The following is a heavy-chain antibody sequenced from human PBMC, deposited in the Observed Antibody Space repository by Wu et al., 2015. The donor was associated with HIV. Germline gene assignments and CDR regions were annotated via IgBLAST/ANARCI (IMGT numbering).Heavy chain of an antibody. CDR3: ARDPSYYYDSSGYYGYYFDY. CDR2: INPSGGSV. D-gene: IGHD3-22*01. V-gene: IGHV1-46*01. Sequence: QVQLVQSGAEVKKPGASVQVSCKTSGYTFTNYHIHWVRQAPGQGLEWMGVINPSGGSVSYAQRFQGRVTMTRDTSTRTIYMGLSSLRSEDTAVYYCARDPSYYYDSSGYYGYYFDYWGQGTLVTVSS. CDR1: GYTFTNYH. J-gene: IGHJ4*02.